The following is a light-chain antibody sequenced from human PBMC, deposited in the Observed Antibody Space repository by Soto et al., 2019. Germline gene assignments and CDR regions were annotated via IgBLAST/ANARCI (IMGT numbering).Light chain of an antibody. CDR1: SSYVGGYNY. CDR2: DVS. J-gene: IGLJ2*01. Sequence: QSALTQPASVSGSPGQSITISCTGTSSYVGGYNYVSWYQQHPGKAPKLMIYDVSNRPSGVSNRFSGSKSGNTASLTISGLQAEDEADYYCSSYTSSSTLFGGGTKLTV. V-gene: IGLV2-14*01. CDR3: SSYTSSSTL.